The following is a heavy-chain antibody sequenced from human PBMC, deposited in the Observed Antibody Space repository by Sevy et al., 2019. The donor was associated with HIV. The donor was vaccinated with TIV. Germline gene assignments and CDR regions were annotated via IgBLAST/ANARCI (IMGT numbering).Heavy chain of an antibody. V-gene: IGHV1-18*01. CDR1: GYTFTSYG. D-gene: IGHD3-22*01. CDR2: ISAYNGNT. Sequence: ASVKVSCKASGYTFTSYGISWVRQAPGQGLEWMGWISAYNGNTNYAQKLQGRVTMTTDTSTSTAYMELRGLRSDDTAVYYCARGRYDSSKTTFDYWGQGTLVTVSS. CDR3: ARGRYDSSKTTFDY. J-gene: IGHJ4*02.